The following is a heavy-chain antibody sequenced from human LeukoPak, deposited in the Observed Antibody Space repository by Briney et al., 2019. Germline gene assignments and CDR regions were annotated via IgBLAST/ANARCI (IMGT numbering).Heavy chain of an antibody. CDR1: GYTFTSYD. CDR2: MNPNSGNT. V-gene: IGHV1-8*01. Sequence: ASVKVSCKASGYTFTSYDINWVRQATGQGLEWMGWMNPNSGNTGYAQKFQGRVTMTRDTSISTAYMELSSLRSEDTAVYYCARGRGVRGVIRANWFDPWGQGTLVTVSS. D-gene: IGHD3-10*01. CDR3: ARGRGVRGVIRANWFDP. J-gene: IGHJ5*02.